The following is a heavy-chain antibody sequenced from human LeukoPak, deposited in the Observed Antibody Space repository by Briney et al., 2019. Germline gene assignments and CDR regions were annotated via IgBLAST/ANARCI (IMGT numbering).Heavy chain of an antibody. J-gene: IGHJ6*04. V-gene: IGHV1-46*01. CDR2: INPNDGAT. D-gene: IGHD4-17*01. Sequence: GASVKVSCKASGYTFTMYSVHWVRQAPGQGLEWMGMINPNDGATTYAQKFQGRVTMTRDMSTSTAYMELRSLRSDDTAVYYCARDLVGRGDPLLDVWGKGTTVIVSS. CDR3: ARDLVGRGDPLLDV. CDR1: GYTFTMYS.